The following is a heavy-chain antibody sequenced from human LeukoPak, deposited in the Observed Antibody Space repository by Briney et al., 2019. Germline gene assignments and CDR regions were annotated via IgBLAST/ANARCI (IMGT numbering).Heavy chain of an antibody. CDR1: GFTFSSYS. V-gene: IGHV3-21*01. J-gene: IGHJ4*02. D-gene: IGHD6-13*01. CDR2: ISKSTSYI. CDR3: ARGGWYSSLPGGYYFDN. Sequence: GGSLRLSCAASGFTFSSYSMNWVRQAPGKGLEWVSSISKSTSYIYSADSVKGRFTISRDNAKNLLYLQMNSLRAEDTAVYYRARGGWYSSLPGGYYFDNWGQGTLVTVSS.